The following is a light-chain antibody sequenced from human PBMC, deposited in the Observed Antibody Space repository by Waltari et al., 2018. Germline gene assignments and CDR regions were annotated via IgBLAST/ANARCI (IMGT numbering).Light chain of an antibody. Sequence: SYDLTQPLSVSVALGQTARITCGESHIGRKTVHWYQEKPGLAPVLVIYRDNQRPSGIADRFSGSNSGKMATLTSTTAQVGDEADYYCQVWDSSTVVFGAGTKLTVL. CDR1: HIGRKT. CDR3: QVWDSSTVV. CDR2: RDN. J-gene: IGLJ3*02. V-gene: IGLV3-9*01.